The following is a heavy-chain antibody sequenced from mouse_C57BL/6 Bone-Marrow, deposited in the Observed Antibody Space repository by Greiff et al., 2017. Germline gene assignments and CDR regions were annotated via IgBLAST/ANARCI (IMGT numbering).Heavy chain of an antibody. J-gene: IGHJ2*01. CDR1: GYTFTSYC. Sequence: VQLQQPGAELVKPGASVKMSCKASGYTFTSYCITWVKQRPGQGLEWIGDFYPGSGSTNYNEKFKSKATLTVDTSSSTVYMQLCCLTSEDSTVYYCARNPGYYGSSYFGYWGQGTTLTVAS. D-gene: IGHD1-1*01. CDR3: ARNPGYYGSSYFGY. V-gene: IGHV1-55*01. CDR2: FYPGSGST.